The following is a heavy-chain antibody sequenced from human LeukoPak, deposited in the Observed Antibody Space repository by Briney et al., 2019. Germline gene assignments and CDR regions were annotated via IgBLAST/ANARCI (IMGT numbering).Heavy chain of an antibody. CDR3: ARDGGRPYSGSYYSDY. D-gene: IGHD1-26*01. Sequence: GRFLRLSCAASGFTFSSYAMHWVRQAPGKGLEWVAVISYDGSNKYYADSVKGRFTISRDNSKNTLYLQMNSLRAEDTAVYYCARDGGRPYSGSYYSDYWGQGTLVTVSS. CDR1: GFTFSSYA. V-gene: IGHV3-30*01. J-gene: IGHJ4*02. CDR2: ISYDGSNK.